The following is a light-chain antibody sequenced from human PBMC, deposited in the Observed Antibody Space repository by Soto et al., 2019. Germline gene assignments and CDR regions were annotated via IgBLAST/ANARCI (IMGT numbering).Light chain of an antibody. CDR1: QGIRNY. J-gene: IGKJ3*01. V-gene: IGKV1-9*01. CDR2: AAS. CDR3: QQVNSFHRT. Sequence: IQLTQSPSSLSASVGDRVTITCRASQGIRNYLAWYQQKPGRAPRLLIYAASTLQNVVPSRFSGSGSGTDFTLTISSLQPEDFATYYCQQVNSFHRTFGPGTKVDIK.